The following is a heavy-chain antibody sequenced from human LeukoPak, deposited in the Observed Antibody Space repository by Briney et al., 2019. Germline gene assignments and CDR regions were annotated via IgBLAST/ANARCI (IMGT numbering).Heavy chain of an antibody. V-gene: IGHV3-7*03. J-gene: IGHJ4*02. CDR3: TRDSLFRGVIIWPFNFDY. CDR2: IKQDGSEK. CDR1: GFTFSSYW. Sequence: GGSLRLSCAASGFTFSSYWMSWVRQAPGKGLEWVANIKQDGSEKYYVDSVKGRFTISRDNAKNSLYLQMNSLRAEDTAVYYCTRDSLFRGVIIWPFNFDYWGQGTLVTVSS. D-gene: IGHD3-10*01.